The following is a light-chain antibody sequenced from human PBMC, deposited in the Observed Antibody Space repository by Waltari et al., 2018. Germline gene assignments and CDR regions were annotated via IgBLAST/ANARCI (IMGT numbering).Light chain of an antibody. CDR3: QQYNDWPPLT. CDR2: GAS. J-gene: IGKJ4*01. V-gene: IGKV3-15*01. CDR1: QSVSSN. Sequence: ETVMTQSPATLSVSPGERATISCRASQSVSSNLAWYQQKPGQPPSLLIYGASTRATGIPARVSGSGSGTEFTLTISSLQSEDFAVYYCQQYNDWPPLTFGGGTKVEIK.